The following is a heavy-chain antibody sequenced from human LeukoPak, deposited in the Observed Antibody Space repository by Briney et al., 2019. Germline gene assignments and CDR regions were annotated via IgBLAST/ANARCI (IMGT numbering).Heavy chain of an antibody. D-gene: IGHD5-12*01. J-gene: IGHJ6*03. V-gene: IGHV4-59*01. CDR2: IYYSGST. Sequence: SETLSLTCTVSGGSISSYYWSWIRQPPGKGLEWIGYIYYSGSTNYNPSLKSRVTISVDTSKNQFSLKLSSVTAADTAVYYCARLQGSFGSGYDSPHYYYYYMDVWGKGTTVTISS. CDR3: ARLQGSFGSGYDSPHYYYYYMDV. CDR1: GGSISSYY.